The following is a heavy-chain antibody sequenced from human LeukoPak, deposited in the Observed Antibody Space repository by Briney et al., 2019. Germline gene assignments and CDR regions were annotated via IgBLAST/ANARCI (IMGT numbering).Heavy chain of an antibody. CDR2: INPSGGST. CDR1: GYTFXSYY. CDR3: ARDPPYCSGGSCYPLYYMDV. V-gene: IGHV1-46*01. Sequence: XXXSGYTFXSYYMHWVRQAPGQGLEWMGLINPSGGSTSYAQKFQGRVTMTRDTSTSTVYMELSSLRSEDTAVYYCARDPPYCSGGSCYPLYYMDVWGKGTTVTISS. J-gene: IGHJ6*03. D-gene: IGHD2-15*01.